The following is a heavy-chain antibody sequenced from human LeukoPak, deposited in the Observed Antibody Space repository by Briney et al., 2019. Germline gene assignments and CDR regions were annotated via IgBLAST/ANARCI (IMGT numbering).Heavy chain of an antibody. Sequence: PSETLSLTCTVSGYSISSGYYWGWIRQPPGKGLEWIGSIYHSGSTYYNPSLKSRVTISVDTSKNQFSLKLSSVTAADTAVYYCARVPPVYKGTHFDYWGQGTLVTVSS. CDR3: ARVPPVYKGTHFDY. CDR2: IYHSGST. J-gene: IGHJ4*02. CDR1: GYSISSGYY. D-gene: IGHD5/OR15-5a*01. V-gene: IGHV4-38-2*02.